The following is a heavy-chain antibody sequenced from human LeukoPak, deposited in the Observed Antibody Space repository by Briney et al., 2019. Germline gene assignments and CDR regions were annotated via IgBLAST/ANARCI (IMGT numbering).Heavy chain of an antibody. Sequence: GGSLRLSCAASGFTFSSSAMSWVRQAPGKGLEWVSAISNNGGYTYYADSVQGRFTISRDNSKSTLCLQMNSLRAEDTAVYYCAKDGDYYDPLPDAFDIWGQGAMVTVSS. CDR1: GFTFSSSA. CDR3: AKDGDYYDPLPDAFDI. D-gene: IGHD3-22*01. CDR2: ISNNGGYT. V-gene: IGHV3-23*01. J-gene: IGHJ3*02.